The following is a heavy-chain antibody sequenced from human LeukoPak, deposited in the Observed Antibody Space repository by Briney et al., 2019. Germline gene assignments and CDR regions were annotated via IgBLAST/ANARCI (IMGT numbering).Heavy chain of an antibody. Sequence: GGSLRLSCAASGFTFSSYAMHWVRQAPGKGLEYVSAISSNGGSTYYANSVKGRFTISRDNYKNTLYLQMGSLRAEDMAVYYCARVEATNAFDIWGQGTMVTVSS. CDR2: ISSNGGST. V-gene: IGHV3-64*01. D-gene: IGHD5-12*01. CDR1: GFTFSSYA. J-gene: IGHJ3*02. CDR3: ARVEATNAFDI.